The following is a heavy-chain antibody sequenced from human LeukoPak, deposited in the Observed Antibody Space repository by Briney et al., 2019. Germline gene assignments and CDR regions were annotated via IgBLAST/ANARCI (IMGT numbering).Heavy chain of an antibody. CDR3: ARGNRYCSGGSCYREFDY. CDR1: GGSFSGYY. V-gene: IGHV4-59*01. J-gene: IGHJ4*02. CDR2: IYYSGST. D-gene: IGHD2-15*01. Sequence: SETLSLTCAVYGGSFSGYYWSWIRQPPGKGLEWIGYIYYSGSTNYNPSLKSRVTISVDTSKNQFSLKLSSVTAADTAVYYCARGNRYCSGGSCYREFDYWGQGTLVTVSS.